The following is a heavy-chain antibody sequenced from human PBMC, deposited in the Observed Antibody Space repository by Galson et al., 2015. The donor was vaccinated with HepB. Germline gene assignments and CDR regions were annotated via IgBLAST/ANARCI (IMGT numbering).Heavy chain of an antibody. CDR3: ASQWDSSGYYYA. J-gene: IGHJ4*02. CDR2: IYYSGST. D-gene: IGHD3-22*01. V-gene: IGHV4-39*01. Sequence: SETLSLTCTVSGGSISSGGYYWSWIRQHPGKGLEWIGSIYYSGSTYYNPSLKSRVTISVDTSKNQFSLKLSSVTAADTAVYYCASQWDSSGYYYAWGQGTLVTVSS. CDR1: GGSISSGGYY.